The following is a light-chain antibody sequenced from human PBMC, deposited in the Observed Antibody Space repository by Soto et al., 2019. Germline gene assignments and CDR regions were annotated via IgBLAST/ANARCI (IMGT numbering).Light chain of an antibody. CDR1: QTISSW. Sequence: DIQMTQSPSTLSGSVGDRVTITYRASQTISSWLAWYQQKPGKAPKLLIYKASTLKSGVPSRFSGSGSGTEFTLTISSLQPDDFATYYCQHYNSYSEAFDQGTKVELK. J-gene: IGKJ1*01. V-gene: IGKV1-5*03. CDR3: QHYNSYSEA. CDR2: KAS.